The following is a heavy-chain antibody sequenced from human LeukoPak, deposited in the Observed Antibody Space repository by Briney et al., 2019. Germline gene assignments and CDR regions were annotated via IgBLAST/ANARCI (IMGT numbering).Heavy chain of an antibody. CDR2: ISAYNGNT. Sequence: ASVKVSCKASGYTFTSYGISLVRQAPGQGLEWMGWISAYNGNTNYAQKLQGRVTMTTDTSTSTAYMELRSLRSDDTAVYYCARVGYYYGSGSYYPHFDYWGQGTLVTVSS. J-gene: IGHJ4*02. CDR1: GYTFTSYG. CDR3: ARVGYYYGSGSYYPHFDY. D-gene: IGHD3-10*01. V-gene: IGHV1-18*01.